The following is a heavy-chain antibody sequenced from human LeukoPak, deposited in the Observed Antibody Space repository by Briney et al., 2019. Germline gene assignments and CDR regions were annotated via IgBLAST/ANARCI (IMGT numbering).Heavy chain of an antibody. CDR2: ISYDGSNK. J-gene: IGHJ6*03. CDR3: AKGLLGASLWDYYMDV. V-gene: IGHV3-30*18. D-gene: IGHD1-26*01. CDR1: GFTFSSYG. Sequence: PGGSLRLSCAASGFTFSSYGMHWVRQAPGKGLEWVAVISYDGSNKYYADSVKGRFTISRDNSKNTLYLQMNSLRAEDTAVYYCAKGLLGASLWDYYMDVWGKGTTVTVSS.